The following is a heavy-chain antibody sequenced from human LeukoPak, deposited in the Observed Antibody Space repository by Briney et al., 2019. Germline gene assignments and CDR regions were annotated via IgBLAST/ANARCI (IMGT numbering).Heavy chain of an antibody. Sequence: SETLSLTCTVSGGSISSNSYYWGWIRQPPGKGLEWIGSIYYSGSTYYNPSLKSRVTISVDTAKNQFSLKLRSVTAADTAVYYCATYFRFGWNEPFGYWGQGSLVIVSS. V-gene: IGHV4-39*01. CDR2: IYYSGST. D-gene: IGHD1-1*01. CDR1: GGSISSNSYY. CDR3: ATYFRFGWNEPFGY. J-gene: IGHJ4*02.